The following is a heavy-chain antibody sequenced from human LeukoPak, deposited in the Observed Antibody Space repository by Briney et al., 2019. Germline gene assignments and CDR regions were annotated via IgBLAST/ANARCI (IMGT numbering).Heavy chain of an antibody. CDR3: ARMSGSSRGGYFQH. D-gene: IGHD1-26*01. CDR1: GDTFSTHW. Sequence: GESLKISCKGSGDTFSTHWIAWVRQKPGRGLEWMGTIYPGDSDTRYSPPFQGQATISADKSISTAYLQWSSLKASDTAMYYCARMSGSSRGGYFQHWGQGTLVTVSS. V-gene: IGHV5-51*01. CDR2: IYPGDSDT. J-gene: IGHJ1*01.